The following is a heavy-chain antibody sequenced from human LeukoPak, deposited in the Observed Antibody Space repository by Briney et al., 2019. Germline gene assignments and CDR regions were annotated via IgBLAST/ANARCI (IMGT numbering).Heavy chain of an antibody. J-gene: IGHJ4*02. Sequence: SETLSLTCTVSGGSVSGGNYYCSWIRQSPGKGLERIGYIHYSGSTVYNPSLKSRVTMSIDTSKNQFSLNLSSATAADTAVYYCTRTGSTGGYWGQGTLVTVSS. CDR1: GGSVSGGNYY. CDR3: TRTGSTGGY. V-gene: IGHV4-61*01. D-gene: IGHD1-7*01. CDR2: IHYSGST.